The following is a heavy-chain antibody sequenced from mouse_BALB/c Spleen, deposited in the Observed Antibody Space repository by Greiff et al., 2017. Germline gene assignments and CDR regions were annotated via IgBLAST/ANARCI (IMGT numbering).Heavy chain of an antibody. V-gene: IGHV2-9*02. D-gene: IGHD1-1*01. CDR2: IWAGGST. CDR3: ASDLSYYYGSSRWYFDV. Sequence: VMLVESGPGLVAPSQSLSITCTVSGFSLTSYGVHWVRQPPGKGLEWLGVIWAGGSTNYNSALMSRLSISKDNSKSQVFLKMNSLQTDDTAMYYCASDLSYYYGSSRWYFDVWGAGTTVTVSS. CDR1: GFSLTSYG. J-gene: IGHJ1*01.